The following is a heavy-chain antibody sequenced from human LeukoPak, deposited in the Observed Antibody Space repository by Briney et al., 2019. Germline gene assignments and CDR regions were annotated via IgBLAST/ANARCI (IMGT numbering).Heavy chain of an antibody. CDR3: ARELLWFGEFDP. Sequence: ASVKVSCKAPGYTFTSYAMHWVRQAPGQRLEWMGWINAGNGNTKYSQKFQGRVTITRDTSASTAYMELSSLRSEDTAVYYCARELLWFGEFDPWGQGTLVTVSS. V-gene: IGHV1-3*01. CDR1: GYTFTSYA. J-gene: IGHJ5*02. D-gene: IGHD3-10*01. CDR2: INAGNGNT.